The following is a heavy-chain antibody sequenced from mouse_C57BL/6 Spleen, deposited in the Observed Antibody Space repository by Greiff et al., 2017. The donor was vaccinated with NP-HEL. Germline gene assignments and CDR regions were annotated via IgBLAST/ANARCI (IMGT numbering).Heavy chain of an antibody. V-gene: IGHV3-6*01. CDR2: ISYDGSN. CDR3: AREGYYYGSSHETWFAY. D-gene: IGHD1-1*01. Sequence: EVKLVESGPGLVKPSQSLSLTCSVTGYSITSGYYWNWIRQFPGNKLEWMGYISYDGSNNYNPSLKNRISITRDTSKNQFSLKLNSVTTEDTATYYCAREGYYYGSSHETWFAYWGQGTLVTVSA. J-gene: IGHJ3*01. CDR1: GYSITSGYY.